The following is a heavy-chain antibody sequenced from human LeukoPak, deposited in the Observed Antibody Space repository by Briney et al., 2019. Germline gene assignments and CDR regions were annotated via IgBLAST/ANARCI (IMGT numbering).Heavy chain of an antibody. V-gene: IGHV4-39*01. J-gene: IGHJ4*02. Sequence: SETLSLTCTVSRGSISSSSYYWGWIRQPPGKGLEWLGSIYYSGSTYYNPSLKSRVTISVDTSKNQFSLKLSSVTAADTAVYYCARADLTTMTRTGGWYFDYWGQGTLVTVSS. CDR3: ARADLTTMTRTGGWYFDY. CDR1: RGSISSSSYY. CDR2: IYYSGST. D-gene: IGHD4-17*01.